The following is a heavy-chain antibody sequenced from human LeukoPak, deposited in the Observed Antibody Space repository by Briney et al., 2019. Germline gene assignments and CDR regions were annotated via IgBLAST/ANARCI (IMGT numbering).Heavy chain of an antibody. CDR1: GFTFSGYG. CDR2: ISDDGNTE. V-gene: IGHV3-30*03. J-gene: IGHJ4*02. D-gene: IGHD2-21*01. CDR3: AAGLLGCGGSHCYPTDY. Sequence: GTSLRLSCAASGFTFSGYGMHWVRQAPGKGLEWVALISDDGNTEYYVDSVKGRFTISRDNPKNTVYLQMNTLRAEDTALYYCAAGLLGCGGSHCYPTDYWGQGTLVTVSS.